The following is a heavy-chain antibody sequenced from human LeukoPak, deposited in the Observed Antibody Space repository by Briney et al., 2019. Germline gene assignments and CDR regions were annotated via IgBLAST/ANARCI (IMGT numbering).Heavy chain of an antibody. CDR2: IYSGGST. Sequence: PGGSLRLSCAASGFTVSSNYMSWVRQAPGKGLEWVSVIYSGGSTYYADSVKGRFTISRDNSKNTLYLQMNSLRAEDTAVYYCAKDHHYYDSSGYSTDAFDIWGQGTMVTVSS. CDR1: GFTVSSNY. J-gene: IGHJ3*02. V-gene: IGHV3-66*01. D-gene: IGHD3-22*01. CDR3: AKDHHYYDSSGYSTDAFDI.